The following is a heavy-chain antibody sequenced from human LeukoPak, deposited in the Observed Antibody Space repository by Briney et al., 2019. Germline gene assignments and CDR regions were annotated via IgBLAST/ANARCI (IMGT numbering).Heavy chain of an antibody. CDR2: INPNSGGT. CDR3: ARDLGGLVVVPAGYYYYYMDV. D-gene: IGHD2-2*01. CDR1: GYTFTGYY. V-gene: IGHV1-2*02. Sequence: ASVKVSCKASGYTFTGYYMHWVRQAPGQGLEWMGWINPNSGGTNYAQKFQGRVTMTRDTSISTAYMELSRLRSDDTAVYYCARDLGGLVVVPAGYYYYYMDVWGKGTTVTVSS. J-gene: IGHJ6*03.